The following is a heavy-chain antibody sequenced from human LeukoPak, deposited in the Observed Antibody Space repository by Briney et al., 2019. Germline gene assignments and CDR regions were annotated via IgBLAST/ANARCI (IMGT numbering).Heavy chain of an antibody. V-gene: IGHV3-11*04. CDR3: ARDLAFFTRAIVVVTAMSGEDAFDI. CDR1: GFTFSDYY. Sequence: KPGGSLRLSCAASGFTFSDYYMSWIRQAPGKGLEWVSYISSSGSTIYYADSVKGRFTISRDNAKNSLYLQMNSLRAEDTAVYYCARDLAFFTRAIVVVTAMSGEDAFDIWGQGTMVTVSS. D-gene: IGHD2-21*02. J-gene: IGHJ3*02. CDR2: ISSSGSTI.